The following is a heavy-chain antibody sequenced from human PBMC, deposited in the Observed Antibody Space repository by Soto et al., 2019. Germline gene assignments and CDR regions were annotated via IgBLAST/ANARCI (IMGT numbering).Heavy chain of an antibody. Sequence: QVQLVESGGGLVKPGGSLRLSCAASGFTFSDYFMAWIRQAPGKGLEWISYISSSSNTVYYADYVKGRFTISRDNAKNSQYLHMNSLRADDTAVYYGARDVLVRPAVFDSWGQGTLGTVSS. CDR2: ISSSSNTV. CDR1: GFTFSDYF. CDR3: ARDVLVRPAVFDS. D-gene: IGHD2-8*02. V-gene: IGHV3-11*01. J-gene: IGHJ5*01.